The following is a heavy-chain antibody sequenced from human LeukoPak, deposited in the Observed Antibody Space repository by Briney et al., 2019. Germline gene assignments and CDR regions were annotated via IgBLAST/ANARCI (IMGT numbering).Heavy chain of an antibody. CDR1: GGSISSFDYY. D-gene: IGHD3-10*01. Sequence: PSETLSLTCTVSGGSISSFDYYWGWIRQPPGKGLEWIGSIYYRGSTYYNPSLKSRVTISVDKSKNQFSLKLSSVTAADTAMYYCARDSYYFGSGSDNTPYNWFDPWGQGTLVTVSS. V-gene: IGHV4-39*07. J-gene: IGHJ5*02. CDR3: ARDSYYFGSGSDNTPYNWFDP. CDR2: IYYRGST.